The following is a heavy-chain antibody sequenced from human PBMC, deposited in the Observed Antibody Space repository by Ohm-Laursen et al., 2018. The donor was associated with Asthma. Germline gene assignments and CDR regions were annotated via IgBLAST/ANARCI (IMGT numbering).Heavy chain of an antibody. Sequence: SVKVPCKASGYTFTSYDINWVRQAPGQGLEWMGGIIPIFGTANYAQKFQGRVTITADESTSTAYMELSSLRSEDTAVYYCARDVDSSGYSAMGYWGQGTLVTVSS. J-gene: IGHJ4*02. CDR1: GYTFTSYD. V-gene: IGHV1-69*13. D-gene: IGHD3-22*01. CDR2: IIPIFGTA. CDR3: ARDVDSSGYSAMGY.